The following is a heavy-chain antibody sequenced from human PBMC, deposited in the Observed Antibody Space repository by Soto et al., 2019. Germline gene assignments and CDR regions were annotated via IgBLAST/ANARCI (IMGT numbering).Heavy chain of an antibody. CDR1: GYSFTSYW. J-gene: IGHJ4*02. D-gene: IGHD3-10*01. CDR3: ARHSTKVEGAGY. V-gene: IGHV5-51*01. CDR2: IYPSDSDI. Sequence: GESLKISCKGSGYSFTSYWIARVRQMPGKGLEWMGIIYPSDSDIRYSPSLQGQVTISVDKSISTAYLQWSSLKASDTAMYYCARHSTKVEGAGYWGQGTLVTVSS.